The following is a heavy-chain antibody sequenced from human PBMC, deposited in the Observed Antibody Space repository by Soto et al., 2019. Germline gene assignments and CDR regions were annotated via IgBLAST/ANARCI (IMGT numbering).Heavy chain of an antibody. CDR3: ARDRPLYCSSTSCEASWFDP. D-gene: IGHD2-2*01. Sequence: GTSVKVSCEASGDSFTGYHMHWVRQAPGQGLEWMGWINPNSGGTNYAQKFQGWVTMTRDTSISTAYMELSRLRSDDTAVYYCARDRPLYCSSTSCEASWFDPWGQGTLVTVSS. CDR2: INPNSGGT. V-gene: IGHV1-2*04. J-gene: IGHJ5*02. CDR1: GDSFTGYH.